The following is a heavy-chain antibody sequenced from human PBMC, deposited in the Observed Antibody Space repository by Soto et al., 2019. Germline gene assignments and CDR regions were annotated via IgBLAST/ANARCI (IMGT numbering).Heavy chain of an antibody. D-gene: IGHD2-8*01. Sequence: QVHLVASGGGLVKPGGSLRLSCVASGITLSDNYMTWIRPAPGKGLEWLSYISNSDYTTYYADSVKGRFTISRDNAKNSLYLQLNGLRVEATAVYYCASGKWSLDYWGQGILVTVSS. V-gene: IGHV3-11*01. CDR2: ISNSDYTT. J-gene: IGHJ4*02. CDR1: GITLSDNY. CDR3: ASGKWSLDY.